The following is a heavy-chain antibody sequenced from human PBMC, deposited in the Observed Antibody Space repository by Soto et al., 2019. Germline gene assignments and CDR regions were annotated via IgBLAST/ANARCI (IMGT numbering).Heavy chain of an antibody. CDR1: GYSFSEFR. Sequence: QVQLVQSGAEVKKPGASVKVSCKTSGYSFSEFRMHWVRQAPGQGLEWMGWVNPINGNTNYAQDFQGRVTMTRDASTKTVYMELSSVTSVDTSTVYCARENWHFDYWGQGTLITVSS. CDR3: ARENWHFDY. V-gene: IGHV1-2*02. CDR2: VNPINGNT. J-gene: IGHJ4*02.